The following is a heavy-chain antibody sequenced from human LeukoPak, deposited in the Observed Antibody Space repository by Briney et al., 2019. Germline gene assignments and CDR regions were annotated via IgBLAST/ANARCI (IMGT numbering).Heavy chain of an antibody. CDR2: IASNGGNT. J-gene: IGHJ4*02. CDR1: GFTVSAFS. V-gene: IGHV3-23*01. CDR3: ARDKLDYFDSSGDFDQ. Sequence: GGSLRLSCAASGFTVSAFSMTWVRQAPGKGLEWVSLIASNGGNTYYADSVKGRFTISRDNAKNTLFLQMNSLRAEDTAVYYCARDKLDYFDSSGDFDQWGQGTLVTVSS. D-gene: IGHD3-22*01.